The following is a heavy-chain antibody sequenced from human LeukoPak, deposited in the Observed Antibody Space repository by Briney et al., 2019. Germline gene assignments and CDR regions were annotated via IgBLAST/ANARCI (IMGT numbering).Heavy chain of an antibody. CDR2: ISAYNGNT. CDR1: GYTFTSYD. Sequence: ASVKVSCKASGYTFTSYDISWVRQAPGQGLEWMGWISAYNGNTNYAQKLQGRVTMTTDTSTSTAYMELRSLRSDDTAVYYCARDDWYGSYFDYWGQGTLVTVSS. V-gene: IGHV1-18*01. J-gene: IGHJ4*02. CDR3: ARDDWYGSYFDY. D-gene: IGHD3-9*01.